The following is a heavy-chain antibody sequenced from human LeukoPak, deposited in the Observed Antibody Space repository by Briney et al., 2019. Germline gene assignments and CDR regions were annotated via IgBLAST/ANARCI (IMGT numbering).Heavy chain of an antibody. J-gene: IGHJ6*02. CDR3: AKDSVGGYDYVWGSYRYRTETNKYGMDV. V-gene: IGHV3-30*18. D-gene: IGHD3-16*02. CDR1: GFTFSSYA. CDR2: ISYDGSNK. Sequence: GGSLRLSCAASGFTFSSYAMSWVRQAPGKGLEWVAVISYDGSNKYYADSVKGRFTISRDNSKNTLYLQMNSLRAEDTAVYYCAKDSVGGYDYVWGSYRYRTETNKYGMDVWGQGTTVTVSS.